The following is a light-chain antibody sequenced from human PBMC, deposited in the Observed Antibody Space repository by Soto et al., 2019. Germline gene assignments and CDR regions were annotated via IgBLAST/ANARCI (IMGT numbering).Light chain of an antibody. Sequence: DVLVTQSPLPLPVTLGQAASISCGSSQSLVYSDGNTYLSWFHQRTGQSPRRLLYKVSNRDSGVPHRFSGSGSGTDFTLKISRVEAEDVGVYYCMQGTHWPPITFGQGTRLEIK. V-gene: IGKV2-30*01. CDR1: QSLVYSDGNTY. CDR2: KVS. J-gene: IGKJ5*01. CDR3: MQGTHWPPIT.